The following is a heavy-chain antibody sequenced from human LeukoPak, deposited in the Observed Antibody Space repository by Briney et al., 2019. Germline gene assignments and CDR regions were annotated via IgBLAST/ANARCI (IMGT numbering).Heavy chain of an antibody. CDR2: ISAHNGNT. D-gene: IGHD1-14*01. Sequence: ASVKVCCKASGYTFTSYGISWVRQAPGQGLEWMRWISAHNGNTNYAQKLQGRVTMTTDTSTSTAYMELRSLRSDDTAVYYCARGRTGRQFVGSFDAFDIWGQGTMVTVSS. V-gene: IGHV1-18*01. CDR1: GYTFTSYG. CDR3: ARGRTGRQFVGSFDAFDI. J-gene: IGHJ3*02.